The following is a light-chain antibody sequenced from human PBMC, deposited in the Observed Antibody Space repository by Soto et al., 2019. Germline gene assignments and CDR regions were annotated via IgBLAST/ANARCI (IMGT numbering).Light chain of an antibody. J-gene: IGKJ1*01. CDR1: QSVSSN. CDR3: QQYNNWPPWT. CDR2: GAS. Sequence: EIVMTQSPATLSVSRGERATLSCRASQSVSSNLARYQQRPGQAPRLLMYGASTRATGIPARFSGSGSGTEFTLTISSLQSEDFAIYYCQQYNNWPPWTFGQGTKVDIK. V-gene: IGKV3-15*01.